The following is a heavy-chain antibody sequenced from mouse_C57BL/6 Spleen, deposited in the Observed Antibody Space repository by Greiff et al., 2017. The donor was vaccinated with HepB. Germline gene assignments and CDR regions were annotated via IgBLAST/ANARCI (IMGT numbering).Heavy chain of an antibody. J-gene: IGHJ3*01. D-gene: IGHD2-4*01. CDR1: GYTFTSYG. Sequence: QVQLQQSGAELARPGASVKLSCKASGYTFTSYGISWVKQRTGQGLEWIGEIYPRSGNTYYNEKFKGKATLTADKSSSTAYMELRSLTSEDSAVYFCARKRDDYDDQTWFAYWGQGTLVTVSA. V-gene: IGHV1-81*01. CDR2: IYPRSGNT. CDR3: ARKRDDYDDQTWFAY.